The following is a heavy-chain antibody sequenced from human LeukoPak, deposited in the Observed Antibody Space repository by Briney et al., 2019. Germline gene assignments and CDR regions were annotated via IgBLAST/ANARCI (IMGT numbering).Heavy chain of an antibody. Sequence: ASVKVSCKASGYTFTSYDINWVRQATGQGLEWMGWMNPNSGNTGCAQKFQGRVTMTRNTSISTAYMELSSLRSEDTAVYYCARSGVWLRYNDYWGQGTLVTVSS. J-gene: IGHJ4*02. V-gene: IGHV1-8*01. CDR3: ARSGVWLRYNDY. D-gene: IGHD5-12*01. CDR2: MNPNSGNT. CDR1: GYTFTSYD.